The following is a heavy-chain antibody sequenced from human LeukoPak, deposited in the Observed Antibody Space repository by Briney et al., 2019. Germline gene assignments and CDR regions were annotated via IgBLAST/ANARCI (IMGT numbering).Heavy chain of an antibody. CDR2: IKRKTDGGTT. CDR1: GFTFSNAW. Sequence: GGSLRLSCAASGFTFSNAWMNWVRQAPGKGLEWVGRIKRKTDGGTTDYATPVKGRFTISRDDSKNTVYLQMNSLKTEDTAVYYCTTATGSGSYYMGFDYWGQGTLVTASS. J-gene: IGHJ4*02. D-gene: IGHD3-10*01. CDR3: TTATGSGSYYMGFDY. V-gene: IGHV3-15*07.